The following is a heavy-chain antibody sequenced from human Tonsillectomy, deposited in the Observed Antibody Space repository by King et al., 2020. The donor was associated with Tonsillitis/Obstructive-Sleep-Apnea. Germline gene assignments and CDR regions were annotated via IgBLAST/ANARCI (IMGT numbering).Heavy chain of an antibody. D-gene: IGHD2-2*01. Sequence: VTLKESGPVLVKPPETLTLTCTVSGFSLSNARMGVSWIRQPPGKALEWLAHIFSNDEKSYSTSLKSRLTISKDTSKSQVVLTMTNMDPVDTATYYCARITCSSTSCYYYYGMDVWGQETTVTVSS. V-gene: IGHV2-26*01. J-gene: IGHJ6*02. CDR1: GFSLSNARMG. CDR2: IFSNDEK. CDR3: ARITCSSTSCYYYYGMDV.